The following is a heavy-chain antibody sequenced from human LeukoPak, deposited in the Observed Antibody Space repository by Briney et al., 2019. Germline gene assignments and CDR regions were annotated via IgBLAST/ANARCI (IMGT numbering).Heavy chain of an antibody. CDR2: IHSSGST. CDR3: ARNPVTGTNPKFDY. J-gene: IGHJ4*02. V-gene: IGHV4-4*07. D-gene: IGHD6-19*01. CDR1: GASISSYY. Sequence: SETLSLTCTVSGASISSYYWSWIRQPAGEGLEWIGRIHSSGSTNYNPSLKSRVSMSLATSKTQFSLKLSSVTAADTAVYFCARNPVTGTNPKFDYWGQGTLVTVSS.